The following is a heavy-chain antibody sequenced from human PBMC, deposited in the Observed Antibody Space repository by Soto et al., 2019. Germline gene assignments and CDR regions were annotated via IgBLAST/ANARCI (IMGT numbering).Heavy chain of an antibody. D-gene: IGHD3-3*01. CDR1: GYSFTSYW. V-gene: IGHV5-51*01. Sequence: GESLKISCKGSGYSFTSYWIGWVRQMPGKGLECMGIIYPGDSDTRYSPSFQGQVTISADKSISTAYLQWSSLKASDTAMYYCARLIAEYGFLEWFSIYVMAVWGQGTTVTVSS. CDR3: ARLIAEYGFLEWFSIYVMAV. CDR2: IYPGDSDT. J-gene: IGHJ6*02.